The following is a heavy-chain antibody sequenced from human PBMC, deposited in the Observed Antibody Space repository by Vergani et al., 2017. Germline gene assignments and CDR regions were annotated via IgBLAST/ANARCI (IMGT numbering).Heavy chain of an antibody. V-gene: IGHV4-61*02. J-gene: IGHJ4*02. D-gene: IGHD2-15*01. CDR2: IYTSGST. CDR1: GGSISSGSYY. CDR3: ARGPRLLGYYFDY. Sequence: QVQLQESGPGLVKPSQTLSLTCTVSGGSISSGSYYWSWIRQPAGKGLEWIGRIYTSGSTNYNPSLKSRVTISVDTSKSQFSLKMSSVTAADTVVYYCARGPRLLGYYFDYWGQGTLVTVSS.